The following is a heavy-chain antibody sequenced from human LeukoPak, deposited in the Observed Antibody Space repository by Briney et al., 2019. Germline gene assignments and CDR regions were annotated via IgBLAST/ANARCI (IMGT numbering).Heavy chain of an antibody. V-gene: IGHV3-23*01. CDR3: ARGRGSSSWYLDY. CDR1: GFTFSSYA. J-gene: IGHJ4*02. CDR2: ISGSGGST. Sequence: GGSLRLSCAASGFTFSSYAMSWVRQAPGKGLEWVSAISGSGGSTYYADSVKGRFTISRDNSKNTLYLQMNSLRAEDTAVYYCARGRGSSSWYLDYWGQGTLVTVSS. D-gene: IGHD6-13*01.